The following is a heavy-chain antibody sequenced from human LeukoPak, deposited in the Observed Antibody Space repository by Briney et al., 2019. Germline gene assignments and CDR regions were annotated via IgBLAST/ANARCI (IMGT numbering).Heavy chain of an antibody. CDR3: ARDKVVLERARVRYYYGMDV. CDR1: GFTLRSNY. V-gene: IGHV3-66*01. Sequence: GGSLRLSCAASGFTLRSNYMSLVREAPGEGLEGVSVIYSWGSTYYEESVKGRFTISRDNSNNTLYLQMNSLRAEDTAVYYCARDKVVLERARVRYYYGMDVWGQGTTVTVSS. CDR2: IYSWGST. J-gene: IGHJ6*02. D-gene: IGHD1-1*01.